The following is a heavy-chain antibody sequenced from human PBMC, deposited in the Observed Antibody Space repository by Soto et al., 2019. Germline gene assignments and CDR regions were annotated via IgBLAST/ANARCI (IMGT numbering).Heavy chain of an antibody. V-gene: IGHV4-59*01. Sequence: QVHLEESGPRLVKPSETLSLTCTVSGGSISSFYWNWIRQSPGKGLEWIGYIYYTGTTNYNPSLMRRVNMSLDTSKVQFSLNLTSVTAADTAVYSCARSNWNFPFDYWGQGTLVTVSS. J-gene: IGHJ4*02. CDR1: GGSISSFY. CDR2: IYYTGTT. D-gene: IGHD1-7*01. CDR3: ARSNWNFPFDY.